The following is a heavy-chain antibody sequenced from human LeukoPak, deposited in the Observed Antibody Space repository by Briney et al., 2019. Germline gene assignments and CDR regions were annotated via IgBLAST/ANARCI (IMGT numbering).Heavy chain of an antibody. D-gene: IGHD3-22*01. J-gene: IGHJ4*02. V-gene: IGHV6-1*01. Sequence: SQTLSLTCVISGDSVSSNSAAWNWIRQSPSRGLEWLGRTYYRSKWYNDYAVSVKSRITINPDTSKNQFSLQLNSVTPEDTAVYYCARAPYYYDSSGYYGFDYWGQGTLVTVSS. CDR3: ARAPYYYDSSGYYGFDY. CDR1: GDSVSSNSAA. CDR2: TYYRSKWYN.